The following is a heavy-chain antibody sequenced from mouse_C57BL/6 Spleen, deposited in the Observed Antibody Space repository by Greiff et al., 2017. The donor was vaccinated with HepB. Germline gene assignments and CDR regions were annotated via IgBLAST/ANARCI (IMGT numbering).Heavy chain of an antibody. J-gene: IGHJ3*01. Sequence: VQLQQSGPELVKPGASVKISCKASGYAFSSSWMNWVKQRPGKGLEWIGRIYPGDGDTNYNGKFKGKATLTADKSSSTAYMQLSSLTSEDSAVYFCARSYGNQACFAYWGQGTLVTVSA. D-gene: IGHD1-1*01. CDR3: ARSYGNQACFAY. V-gene: IGHV1-82*01. CDR1: GYAFSSSW. CDR2: IYPGDGDT.